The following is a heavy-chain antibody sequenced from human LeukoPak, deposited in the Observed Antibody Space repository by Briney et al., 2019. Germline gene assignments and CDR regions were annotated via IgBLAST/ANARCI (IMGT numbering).Heavy chain of an antibody. CDR1: GGSISSSSYY. CDR3: ARQYTGIDY. D-gene: IGHD2-2*02. J-gene: IGHJ4*02. Sequence: PSETLSLTCTVSGGSISSSSYYWGWIRQPPGKGPEWIGSIYYSGSTYYNPSLKSRVTISVDTSKNRFSLKLSSVTATDTAVFYCARQYTGIDYWGQGSLVTVSS. CDR2: IYYSGST. V-gene: IGHV4-39*01.